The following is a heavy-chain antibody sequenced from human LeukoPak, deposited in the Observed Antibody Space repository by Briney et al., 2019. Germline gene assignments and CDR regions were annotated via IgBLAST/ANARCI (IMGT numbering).Heavy chain of an antibody. J-gene: IGHJ6*04. D-gene: IGHD4-17*01. V-gene: IGHV4-34*01. Sequence: SETLSLTCAVYGGSFSGYYWSWIRQPPGKGLEWIGEINHSGSTNYNPSLKSRVTISVGTSKNQFSLKLSSVTAADTAVYYCARVGAPHYYGMDVWGKGTTVTVSS. CDR1: GGSFSGYY. CDR2: INHSGST. CDR3: ARVGAPHYYGMDV.